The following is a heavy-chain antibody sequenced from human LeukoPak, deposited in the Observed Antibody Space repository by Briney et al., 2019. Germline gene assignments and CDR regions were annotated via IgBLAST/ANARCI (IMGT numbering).Heavy chain of an antibody. J-gene: IGHJ4*02. Sequence: PGGSLRLSCAASGFTVSSNYMSWVRQAPGKGLEWVSVIYSGGSTYYADSVKGRFTISRDNSKNTLYLQMNSLRAEDTAVYYCARGSGPYCGGDCYSQFDYWGQGTLVTVSS. CDR2: IYSGGST. CDR3: ARGSGPYCGGDCYSQFDY. D-gene: IGHD2-21*02. V-gene: IGHV3-66*01. CDR1: GFTVSSNY.